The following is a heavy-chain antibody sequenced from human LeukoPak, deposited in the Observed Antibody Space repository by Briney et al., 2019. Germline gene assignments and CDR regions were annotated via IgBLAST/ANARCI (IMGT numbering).Heavy chain of an antibody. Sequence: SETLSLTCAVYGGSFSGYYWSWIRQPPGKGLEWIGEINHSGSTNYNPSLKSRVTISVDTSKSQFSLKLSSVTAADTAVYYCARGLRQLAPNSLGTLNYYYYMDVWGKGNTVTVSS. V-gene: IGHV4-34*01. CDR1: GGSFSGYY. D-gene: IGHD6-6*01. CDR2: INHSGST. CDR3: ARGLRQLAPNSLGTLNYYYYMDV. J-gene: IGHJ6*03.